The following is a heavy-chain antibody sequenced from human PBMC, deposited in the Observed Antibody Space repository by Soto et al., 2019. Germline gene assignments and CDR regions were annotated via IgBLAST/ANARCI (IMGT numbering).Heavy chain of an antibody. J-gene: IGHJ4*02. CDR3: ARAPGFYGDFFDY. Sequence: PGGSLRLSCAASGLTVSNNYMIWVRQAPGKRLEWVSGINRDGGSTGYADSVKGRFTISRDNAKNSLYLQMNSLRVEDTALYYCARAPGFYGDFFDYWGQGTLVTVSS. CDR1: GLTVSNNY. D-gene: IGHD4-17*01. V-gene: IGHV3-20*04. CDR2: INRDGGST.